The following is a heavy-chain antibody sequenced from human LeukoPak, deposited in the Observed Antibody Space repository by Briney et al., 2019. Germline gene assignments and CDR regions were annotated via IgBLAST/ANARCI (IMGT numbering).Heavy chain of an antibody. Sequence: KTSETLSLTCTASGGSVSSTRHYWGWMRQPPGKGLEWIGNMYYSGSTYYNPSLRSRVTTSVDTTKNQFSLKLGSVTAADTAVYYCARLLKYSGSYYCDFWGQGTLVTVCS. V-gene: IGHV4-39*01. CDR1: GGSVSSTRHY. CDR3: ARLLKYSGSYYCDF. D-gene: IGHD1-26*01. CDR2: MYYSGST. J-gene: IGHJ4*02.